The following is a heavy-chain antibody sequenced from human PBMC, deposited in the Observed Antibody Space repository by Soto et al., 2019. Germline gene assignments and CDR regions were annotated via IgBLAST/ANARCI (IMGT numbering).Heavy chain of an antibody. Sequence: QVQLVESGGGVVQPGRSLRLSCAASGFTFSSYGMHWVRQAPGKGREWVALIWYDGNNKDHVDSVKGLFTISRDNSKNTLYLQMNSLRVEDTAVYYCASNRTVYFAYLGEGTLVTVSS. CDR2: IWYDGNNK. V-gene: IGHV3-33*01. CDR1: GFTFSSYG. D-gene: IGHD4-17*01. J-gene: IGHJ4*02. CDR3: ASNRTVYFAY.